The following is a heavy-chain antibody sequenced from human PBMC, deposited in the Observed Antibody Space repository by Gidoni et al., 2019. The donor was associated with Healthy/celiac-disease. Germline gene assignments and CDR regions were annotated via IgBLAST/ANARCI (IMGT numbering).Heavy chain of an antibody. V-gene: IGHV3-30*18. CDR3: AKDVSSGWYPTSYYFDY. D-gene: IGHD6-19*01. CDR2: ISNDGSNK. Sequence: QVQLVESGGGVVQPGRSLRLSCSASGFTLSSYGMHWVRHAPGKGLEWVAVISNDGSNKNYADSMKGRFTISRENSKNTLYLQMNSLISEDTAVYYCAKDVSSGWYPTSYYFDYWGQGTLVTVSS. CDR1: GFTLSSYG. J-gene: IGHJ4*02.